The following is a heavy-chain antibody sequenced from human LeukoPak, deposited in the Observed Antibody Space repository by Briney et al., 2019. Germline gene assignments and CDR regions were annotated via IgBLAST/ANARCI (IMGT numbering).Heavy chain of an antibody. D-gene: IGHD2-15*01. J-gene: IGHJ4*02. CDR1: GGTFISYA. CDR3: ASCSGGNCYTRVFDY. V-gene: IGHV1-69*13. Sequence: SVTVSCKASGGTFISYAISWVRQAPEQGLEWLGGIIPIFGTAHYAQKLQGRVTITADESTSTAYMELSSLRSEDTAVYYCASCSGGNCYTRVFDYWGQRPLVTVSS. CDR2: IIPIFGTA.